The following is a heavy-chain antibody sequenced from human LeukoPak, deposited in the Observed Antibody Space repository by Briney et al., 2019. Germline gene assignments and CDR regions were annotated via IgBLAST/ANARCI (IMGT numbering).Heavy chain of an antibody. D-gene: IGHD6-19*01. CDR2: ISVASHII. Sequence: GGSLRLSCAASGFTFSTYSMNWVRQAPGEGLEWVSYISVASHIIYYADSVKGRFTISRDNAKNSLYLQMNSLRAEDTAVYYCAKERNLEIAVAGTIFDYWGQGTLVTVSS. CDR3: AKERNLEIAVAGTIFDY. CDR1: GFTFSTYS. V-gene: IGHV3-48*01. J-gene: IGHJ4*02.